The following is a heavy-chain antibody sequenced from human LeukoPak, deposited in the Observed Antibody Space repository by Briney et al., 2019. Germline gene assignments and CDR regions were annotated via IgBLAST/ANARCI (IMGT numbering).Heavy chain of an antibody. Sequence: PSETLSLTCAVSGYSISSGYYWGWIRQPPGKGLEWIGSIYHSGSTYYNPSLKSRVTISVDTSKNQFSLKLSSVTAADTAVYYCARVRRGLFSSSWYPEYYFDYWDQGTLVTVSS. CDR2: IYHSGST. CDR3: ARVRRGLFSSSWYPEYYFDY. D-gene: IGHD6-13*01. CDR1: GYSISSGYY. V-gene: IGHV4-38-2*01. J-gene: IGHJ4*02.